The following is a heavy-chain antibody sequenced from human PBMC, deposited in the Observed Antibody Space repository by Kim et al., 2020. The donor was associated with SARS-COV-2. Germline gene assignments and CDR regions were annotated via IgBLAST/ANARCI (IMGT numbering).Heavy chain of an antibody. J-gene: IGHJ6*02. D-gene: IGHD6-13*01. CDR1: GGSFSGYY. CDR2: INHSGST. CDR3: ASVAAAGYYYYYYGMDV. Sequence: SETLSLTCAVYGGSFSGYYWSWIRQPPGKGLEWIGEINHSGSTNYNPSLKSRVTISVDTSKNQFSLKLSSVTAADTAVYYCASVAAAGYYYYYYGMDVWGQGTTVTVSS. V-gene: IGHV4-34*01.